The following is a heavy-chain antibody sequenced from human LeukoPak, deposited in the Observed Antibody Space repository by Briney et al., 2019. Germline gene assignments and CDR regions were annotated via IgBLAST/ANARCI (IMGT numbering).Heavy chain of an antibody. Sequence: PSETLSLTCTVSGGSISSYYWSWIRQPAGKGLEWIGRIYTSGSTNYNPSLKSRVTMSVDTSKNQFSLKLGSVTAADTAVYYCIGGSWVKSAYAFDIWGQGTMVTVSS. V-gene: IGHV4-4*07. J-gene: IGHJ3*02. CDR2: IYTSGST. CDR3: IGGSWVKSAYAFDI. D-gene: IGHD2-15*01. CDR1: GGSISSYY.